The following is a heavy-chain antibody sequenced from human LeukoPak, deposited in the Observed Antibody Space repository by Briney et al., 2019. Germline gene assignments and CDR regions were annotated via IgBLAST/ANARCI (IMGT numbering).Heavy chain of an antibody. V-gene: IGHV4-59*01. CDR2: IYDSGTS. CDR3: ARSNGWYSFDY. D-gene: IGHD6-19*01. CDR1: GGSISNYF. Sequence: SETLSLTCTASGGSISNYFWSWIRQPPGKGLEWVAYIYDSGTSNYNPSPKSRVTISVDTSKNQFSLSLSSVTAADTAVYYCARSNGWYSFDYWGQGTLVTVSS. J-gene: IGHJ4*02.